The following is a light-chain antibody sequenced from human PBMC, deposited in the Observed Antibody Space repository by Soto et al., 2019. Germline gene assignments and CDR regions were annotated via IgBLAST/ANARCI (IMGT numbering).Light chain of an antibody. V-gene: IGKV3-11*01. CDR2: DTS. Sequence: EIVLTQSPATLSVSPGERATLSCRAGQSISGTFLNWYQQKPGQPPRLLIYDTSNSATGIPARFSGSGSGTDFTLTISGVEPADLGVYYCQQRHNWPITFGQGTRLEIK. CDR1: QSISGTF. CDR3: QQRHNWPIT. J-gene: IGKJ5*01.